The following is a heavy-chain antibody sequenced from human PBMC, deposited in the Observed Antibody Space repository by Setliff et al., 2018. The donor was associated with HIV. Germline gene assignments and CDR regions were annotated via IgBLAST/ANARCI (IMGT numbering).Heavy chain of an antibody. Sequence: SVKVSCKASGGTFSNFGFSWVRRAPGQGLEWLGGISPILGTTNYAPEFQDRVTITADESTSIVYLEMGNLRSEDTAVYFCARATDPTSYDYVWGSYRYTLGHWGQGTLVTVSS. CDR3: ARATDPTSYDYVWGSYRYTLGH. CDR2: ISPILGTT. CDR1: GGTFSNFG. V-gene: IGHV1-69*13. J-gene: IGHJ4*02. D-gene: IGHD3-16*02.